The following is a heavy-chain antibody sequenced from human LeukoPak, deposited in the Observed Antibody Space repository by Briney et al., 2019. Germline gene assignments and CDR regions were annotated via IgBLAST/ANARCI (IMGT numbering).Heavy chain of an antibody. V-gene: IGHV4-61*01. Sequence: PSETLSLTCTVSGGSISSSSYYWSWIRQPPGKGLEWIGYIYYSGTTNYNPSLKSRVTISVDTSKNQFSLKLTSVTAADTAVYFCARGPFLTGYYTSHYFDYWGQGTLVTVSS. CDR3: ARGPFLTGYYTSHYFDY. J-gene: IGHJ4*02. D-gene: IGHD3-9*01. CDR1: GGSISSSSYY. CDR2: IYYSGTT.